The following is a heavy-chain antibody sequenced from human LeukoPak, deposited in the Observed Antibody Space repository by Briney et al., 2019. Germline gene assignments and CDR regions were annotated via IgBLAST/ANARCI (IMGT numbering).Heavy chain of an antibody. CDR2: ISGSGGST. CDR3: RGWGELLSYYMDV. J-gene: IGHJ6*03. Sequence: PGGSLRLSCAASGFTFSSYAMSWVRQAPGKGLEWVSAISGSGGSTYYADSVKGRFTISRDNSKNTLYLQMNSLRAEDTAVYYCRGWGELLSYYMDVWRKGTTVTVS. D-gene: IGHD2-2*01. CDR1: GFTFSSYA. V-gene: IGHV3-23*01.